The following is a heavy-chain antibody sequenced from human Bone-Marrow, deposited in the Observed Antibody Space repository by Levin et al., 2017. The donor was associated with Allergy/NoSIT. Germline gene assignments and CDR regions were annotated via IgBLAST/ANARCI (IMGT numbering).Heavy chain of an antibody. J-gene: IGHJ4*02. CDR1: GGSFSGYY. CDR3: ARVDSSSNTFDY. D-gene: IGHD6-6*01. V-gene: IGHV4-34*01. Sequence: PSETLSLTCAVYGGSFSGYYWSWIRQPPGKGLEWIGEINHSGSTNYNPSLKSRVTISVDTSKNQFSLKLSSVTAADTAVYYCARVDSSSNTFDYWGQGTLVTVSS. CDR2: INHSGST.